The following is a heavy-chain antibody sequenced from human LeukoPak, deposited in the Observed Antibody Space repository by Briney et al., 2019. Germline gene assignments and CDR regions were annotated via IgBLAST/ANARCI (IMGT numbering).Heavy chain of an antibody. CDR1: GFTFSSYE. D-gene: IGHD2-21*02. CDR2: ISSGRTI. V-gene: IGHV3-48*03. J-gene: IGHJ4*02. CDR3: ARGKVVTGIDY. Sequence: GGSLRLSCAASGFTFSSYEMNWVRQAPGKGLEWVSYISSGRTIYYADSVKGRFTISRDNSKNTLYLQMNSLRAEDTAVYYCARGKVVTGIDYWGQGTLVTVSS.